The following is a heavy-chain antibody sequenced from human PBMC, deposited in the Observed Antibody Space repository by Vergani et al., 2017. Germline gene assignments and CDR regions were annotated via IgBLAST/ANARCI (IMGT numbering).Heavy chain of an antibody. CDR2: ISYDGKQK. CDR1: GFTSSYYG. J-gene: IGHJ1*01. D-gene: IGHD1-1*01. Sequence: QVHLVESGGGVVQPGRSLRLSCVVSGFTSSYYGMHWVRQAPGKGLEWVAVISYDGKQKYYADSVKGRFTISRANSKSTLYLQMNSLRTEDTAVYYCATKSCGTPGCQIGYFREWGEGTLVTVSS. V-gene: IGHV3-30*03. CDR3: ATKSCGTPGCQIGYFRE.